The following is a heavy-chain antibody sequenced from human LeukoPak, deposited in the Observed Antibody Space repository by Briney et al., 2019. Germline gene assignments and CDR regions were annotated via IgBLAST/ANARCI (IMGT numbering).Heavy chain of an antibody. Sequence: GGSLRLSCAASGFTFSSYAMSWVRQAPGRGLEWVSAISGSGGSTYYADSVKGRFTISRDNSKNTLYLQMNSLRAEDTAVYYCAKAGIFGVWNWFDPWGQGTLVTVSS. D-gene: IGHD3-3*01. V-gene: IGHV3-23*01. J-gene: IGHJ5*02. CDR3: AKAGIFGVWNWFDP. CDR1: GFTFSSYA. CDR2: ISGSGGST.